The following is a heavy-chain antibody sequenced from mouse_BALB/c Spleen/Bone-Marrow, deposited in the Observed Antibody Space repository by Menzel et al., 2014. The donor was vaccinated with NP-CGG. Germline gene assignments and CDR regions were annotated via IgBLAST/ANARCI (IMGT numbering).Heavy chain of an antibody. V-gene: IGHV1-19*01. CDR2: VNPYNGGT. Sequence: EVQGVESGPELVKPGASVKMSCKASGYTFTYYYMDWVKQSHGESFEWIGRVNPYNGGTSYNQKFKGKATLTVDKSSSTAYMDLNSLTSEDSAVYYCARGFAYWGQGTLVTVSA. CDR3: ARGFAY. J-gene: IGHJ3*01. CDR1: GYTFTYYY.